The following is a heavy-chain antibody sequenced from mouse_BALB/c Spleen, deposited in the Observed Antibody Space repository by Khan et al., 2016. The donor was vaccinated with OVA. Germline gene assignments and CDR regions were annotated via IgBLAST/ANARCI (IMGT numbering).Heavy chain of an antibody. CDR2: ISSGGTT. CDR1: GFTFSSYV. D-gene: IGHD2-14*01. CDR3: AREAYRYDEYYFDY. Sequence: EVELVESGGDLVKPGGSLKLSCAVSGFTFSSYVMSLVRQTPEKRLEWVASISSGGTTAYPDYVKGRFTISRDNARNIMYLQMSSLRSEDTAMYYCAREAYRYDEYYFDYWGQGTTLTVSS. V-gene: IGHV5-6-5*01. J-gene: IGHJ2*01.